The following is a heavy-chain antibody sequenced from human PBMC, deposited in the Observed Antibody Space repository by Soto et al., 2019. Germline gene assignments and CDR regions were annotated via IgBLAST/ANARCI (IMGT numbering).Heavy chain of an antibody. D-gene: IGHD6-13*01. V-gene: IGHV3-23*01. CDR3: AEVVRVSSSWYDEYFQH. Sequence: HPGGSLRLSCAASGFTFSSSTMSWVRQAPGKGLEWVSTINGGGSNTHYADSVKGRFTISRDNSKNTLFLQMNSLRAEDTAVYYCAEVVRVSSSWYDEYFQHWGRGTLGTVSS. CDR1: GFTFSSST. J-gene: IGHJ1*01. CDR2: INGGGSNT.